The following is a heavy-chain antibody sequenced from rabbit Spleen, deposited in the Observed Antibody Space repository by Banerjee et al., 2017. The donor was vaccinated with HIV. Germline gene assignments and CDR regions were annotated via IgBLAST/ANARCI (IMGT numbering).Heavy chain of an antibody. Sequence: QLKESGGGRVQPGGSLKLSCKASGFDFSSYYMSWVRQAPGKGLEWIGYIDPLFGSTYYANWVNGRFSISRENTQNTVYLQLNSLTAADTATYFCVRDQAGYAGFGPFYFNLWGQGTLVTVS. CDR3: VRDQAGYAGFGPFYFNL. CDR1: GFDFSSYY. V-gene: IGHV1S7*01. CDR2: IDPLFGST. D-gene: IGHD4-2*01. J-gene: IGHJ4*01.